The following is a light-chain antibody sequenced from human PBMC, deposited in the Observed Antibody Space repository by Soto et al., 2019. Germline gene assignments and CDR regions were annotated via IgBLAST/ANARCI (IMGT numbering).Light chain of an antibody. CDR3: QPYASSGT. CDR1: QSVPRSY. V-gene: IGKV3-20*01. CDR2: GTS. Sequence: EIVLTQSPGTLSLSTGERASLSCRASQSVPRSYLAWYQQKPGQAPRLRIYGTSSRATGIPDRFSGSESGTDFTLTTSRLEPEDFAVYYCQPYASSGTFGQGTMVDVK. J-gene: IGKJ1*01.